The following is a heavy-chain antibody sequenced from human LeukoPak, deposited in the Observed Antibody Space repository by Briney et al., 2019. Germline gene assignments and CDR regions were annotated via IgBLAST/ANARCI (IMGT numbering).Heavy chain of an antibody. D-gene: IGHD3-3*01. J-gene: IGHJ4*02. V-gene: IGHV3-33*01. CDR1: GFTFSSYG. CDR2: IWYDGSNK. CDR3: ARDVSRRYDFWSGLLDY. Sequence: GRSLRLSCAASGFTFSSYGMHWVRQAPGKGLEWVAVIWYDGSNKYYADSVKGRFTISRDNSKNTLYLQMNSLRAEDTAVYYCARDVSRRYDFWSGLLDYWGQGTLVTVSS.